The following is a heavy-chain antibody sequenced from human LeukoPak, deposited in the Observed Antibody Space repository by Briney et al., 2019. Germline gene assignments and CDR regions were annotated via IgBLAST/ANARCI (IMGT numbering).Heavy chain of an antibody. CDR3: AQDNPICDYYDSSGYDY. D-gene: IGHD3-22*01. CDR2: IYPSGGST. Sequence: GASVKVSCKASGYTFTSYYMDWVRQAPGQGLEWMGIIYPSGGSTSYAQKFQGRVTMTRDTSTSTVYMELSSLRAEDTAVYYCAQDNPICDYYDSSGYDYWGQGTLVTVSP. J-gene: IGHJ4*02. CDR1: GYTFTSYY. V-gene: IGHV1-46*01.